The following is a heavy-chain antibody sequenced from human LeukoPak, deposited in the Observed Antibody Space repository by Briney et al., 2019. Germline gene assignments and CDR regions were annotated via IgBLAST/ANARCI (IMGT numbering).Heavy chain of an antibody. V-gene: IGHV2-70*11. CDR3: ARQAPGLPSWAFDI. CDR2: IDWDDDK. J-gene: IGHJ3*02. Sequence: SGPTLVKPTQTLTLTCTFSGFSLSTSGMCVNWIRQPPGKALEWLARIDWDDDKYYNTSLKTRLTISKDTSKNQVVLTMTNMDPVDTATYYCARQAPGLPSWAFDIWGQGTMVTVSS. CDR1: GFSLSTSGMC.